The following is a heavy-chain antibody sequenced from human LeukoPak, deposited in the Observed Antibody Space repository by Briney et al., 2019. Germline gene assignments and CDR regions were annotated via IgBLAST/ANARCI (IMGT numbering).Heavy chain of an antibody. Sequence: TGRSLRLSCAVSGLIFSNYEMNWVSQAPGKGLEWVSYISNSDTIMYYTDSVKGRFTISRDNAKNSLYLQMNSLRAEDTAVYYWPAGSSSWGWGDRVTVS. CDR3: PAGSSS. CDR2: ISNSDTIM. J-gene: IGHJ4*02. V-gene: IGHV3-48*03. CDR1: GLIFSNYE. D-gene: IGHD3-10*01.